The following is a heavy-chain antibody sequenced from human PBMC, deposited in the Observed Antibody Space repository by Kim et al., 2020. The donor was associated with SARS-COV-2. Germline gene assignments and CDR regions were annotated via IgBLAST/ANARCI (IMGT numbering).Heavy chain of an antibody. J-gene: IGHJ3*02. CDR3: TTANSSSWYADAFDI. CDR1: GFTFSNAW. Sequence: GGSLRLSCAASGFTFSNAWMSWVRQAPGKGLEWVGRIKNKTDGGTTDYAAPVKGRFTISRDDSKNTLYLQMNSLKTEDTAVYYCTTANSSSWYADAFDIWGQGTMVTVSS. V-gene: IGHV3-15*01. CDR2: IKNKTDGGTT. D-gene: IGHD6-13*01.